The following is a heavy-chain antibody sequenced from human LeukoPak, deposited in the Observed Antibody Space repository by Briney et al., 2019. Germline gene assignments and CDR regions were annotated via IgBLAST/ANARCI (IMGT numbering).Heavy chain of an antibody. Sequence: SETLSLTRTVSGGSISSYYWSWIRQPPGKGLEWIGYIYYSGSTNYNPSLKSRVTISVDTSKNQFSLKLSSVTAADTAVYYCASGLAAMTDFDYWGQGTLVTVSS. CDR3: ASGLAAMTDFDY. V-gene: IGHV4-59*08. D-gene: IGHD2-2*01. J-gene: IGHJ4*02. CDR2: IYYSGST. CDR1: GGSISSYY.